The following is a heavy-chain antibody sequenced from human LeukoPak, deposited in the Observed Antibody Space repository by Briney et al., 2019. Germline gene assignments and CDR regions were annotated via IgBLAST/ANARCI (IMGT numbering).Heavy chain of an antibody. D-gene: IGHD2-2*01. Sequence: GGSLRLSCAASGFTFSSYSTNWVCQAPGKGLEWVSSISSSSSYIYYADSVKGRFTISRDNAKNSLYLQMNSLRAEDTAVYYCARAGCSSTSCYSRIYYYYYGMDVWGKGTTVTVSS. CDR1: GFTFSSYS. CDR3: ARAGCSSTSCYSRIYYYYYGMDV. J-gene: IGHJ6*04. V-gene: IGHV3-21*01. CDR2: ISSSSSYI.